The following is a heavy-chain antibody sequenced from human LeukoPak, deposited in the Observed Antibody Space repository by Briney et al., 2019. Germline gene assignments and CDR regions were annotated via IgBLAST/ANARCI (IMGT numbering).Heavy chain of an antibody. CDR3: ARDSSGSSFRRFDP. Sequence: GGSLRLSCAASGFTFSSYSMNWVRQAPGKGLEWVSSISSSSSYIYYADPVKGRFTISRDNAKNSLYLQMNSLRAEDTAVYYCARDSSGSSFRRFDPWGQGTLVTVSS. J-gene: IGHJ5*02. V-gene: IGHV3-21*01. CDR2: ISSSSSYI. D-gene: IGHD1-26*01. CDR1: GFTFSSYS.